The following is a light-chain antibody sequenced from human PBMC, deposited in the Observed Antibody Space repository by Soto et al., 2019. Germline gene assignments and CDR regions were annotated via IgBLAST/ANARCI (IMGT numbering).Light chain of an antibody. V-gene: IGKV3-20*01. CDR3: QQYGNSLYT. Sequence: IFLTQSPDTLSLSPGERATLSCRPSPAVTSSNYIAWYQQKPGQAPRLLIYGASRRATGIPDRISGSGYVTDFTLTIDRLEPEDVGVYYCQQYGNSLYTFGQGTKLEI. J-gene: IGKJ2*01. CDR2: GAS. CDR1: PAVTSSN.